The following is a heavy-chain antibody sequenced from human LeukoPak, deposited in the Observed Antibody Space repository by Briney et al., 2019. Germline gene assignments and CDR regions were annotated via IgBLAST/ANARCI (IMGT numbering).Heavy chain of an antibody. CDR2: MNPNSGNT. J-gene: IGHJ4*02. V-gene: IGHV1-8*01. D-gene: IGHD3-22*01. CDR1: GYTFTSYD. CDR3: ARSGPEVDSCGYYYTSDY. Sequence: ASVKVSCKASGYTFTSYDINWVRQATGQGLEWMGWMNPNSGNTGYAQKFQGRVTMTRNTSISTAYMELSSLRSEDTAVYYCARSGPEVDSCGYYYTSDYWGQGTLVTVSS.